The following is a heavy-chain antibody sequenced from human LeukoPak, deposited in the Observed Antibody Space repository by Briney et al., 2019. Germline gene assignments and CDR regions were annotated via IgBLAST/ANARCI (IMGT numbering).Heavy chain of an antibody. V-gene: IGHV3-23*01. J-gene: IGHJ4*02. D-gene: IGHD3-16*01. CDR3: AKARGSCNFIYFGS. CDR1: GFTFSSYA. Sequence: PGGSLRLSCATAGFTFSSYAMSWVRQAPGKGLEWVSALSDSGVTTYYADSVKGRFTISRDNSKNTLSLQMNSLRVEDTALYFCAKARGSCNFIYFGSWGQGTLVTVSS. CDR2: LSDSGVTT.